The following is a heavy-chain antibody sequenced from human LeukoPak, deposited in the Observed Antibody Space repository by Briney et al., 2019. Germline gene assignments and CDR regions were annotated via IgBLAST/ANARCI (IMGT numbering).Heavy chain of an antibody. D-gene: IGHD3-10*01. Sequence: ASVKVSCKASGYTFTSYYMHWVRQAPGQGLEWMGIINPSGGSTSYAQKFQGRVTMTRDTSTSTVYMELSSLRSEDTAVYYCGRDLGGSGSYGRGGDYWGQGTLVTVSS. CDR1: GYTFTSYY. J-gene: IGHJ4*02. CDR2: INPSGGST. V-gene: IGHV1-46*01. CDR3: GRDLGGSGSYGRGGDY.